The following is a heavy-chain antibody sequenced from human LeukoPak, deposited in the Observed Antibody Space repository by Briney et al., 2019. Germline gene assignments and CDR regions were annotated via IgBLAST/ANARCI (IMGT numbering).Heavy chain of an antibody. CDR2: ISGSGGST. D-gene: IGHD3-3*01. CDR1: GFTFSSYA. J-gene: IGHJ5*02. Sequence: GGSLRLSCAASGFTFSSYAMSWVRQAPGKGLEWVSAISGSGGSTYYADSVKGRFTISRDNSKNTLYLQMNSLRAEDTAVYYCAKDGNDFWSGYYVGWFDPWGQGTLVTVSS. CDR3: AKDGNDFWSGYYVGWFDP. V-gene: IGHV3-23*01.